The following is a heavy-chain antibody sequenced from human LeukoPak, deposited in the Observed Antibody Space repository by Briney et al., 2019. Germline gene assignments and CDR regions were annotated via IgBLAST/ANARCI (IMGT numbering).Heavy chain of an antibody. Sequence: GGSLRLSCAASGFTFSSYGMHWVRQAPGKGLEWVAVIWYDGSNKYYADSVKGRFTISRDNSENTLYLQMNSLRAEDTAVYHCSRVRNDNDILTGYYSTYGMDVWGQGTTVTVSS. J-gene: IGHJ6*02. CDR3: SRVRNDNDILTGYYSTYGMDV. CDR2: IWYDGSNK. CDR1: GFTFSSYG. V-gene: IGHV3-33*01. D-gene: IGHD3-9*01.